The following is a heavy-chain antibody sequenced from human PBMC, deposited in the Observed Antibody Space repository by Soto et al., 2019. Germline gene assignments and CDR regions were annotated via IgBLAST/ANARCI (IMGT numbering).Heavy chain of an antibody. J-gene: IGHJ6*02. Sequence: QVQLQQWGAGLLKPSETLSLTCAVYGGSFSCYYWSWIRQPPGTGLEWIGEINHSGSTNYNPSLKSRVTISGDTSKNQFSLKLSSVTAADTALYYCARCGSGWHGRDKIYYYYYGMDVWGQGTTVTVSS. CDR1: GGSFSCYY. V-gene: IGHV4-34*01. D-gene: IGHD6-19*01. CDR3: ARCGSGWHGRDKIYYYYYGMDV. CDR2: INHSGST.